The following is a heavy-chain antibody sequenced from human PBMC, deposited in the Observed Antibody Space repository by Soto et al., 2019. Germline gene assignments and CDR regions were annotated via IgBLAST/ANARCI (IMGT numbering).Heavy chain of an antibody. CDR1: GYTFTSYA. V-gene: IGHV1-3*01. D-gene: IGHD3-22*01. Sequence: ASVKVSCKASGYTFTSYAMHWVRQAPGQRLEWMGWINAGNGNTKYSQKFQGRVTITRDTSASTAYMELSSLRSEDTAVYYCARDGTYYDSGGYLHNYHYTVDVWGQGTTVTVSS. J-gene: IGHJ6*02. CDR3: ARDGTYYDSGGYLHNYHYTVDV. CDR2: INAGNGNT.